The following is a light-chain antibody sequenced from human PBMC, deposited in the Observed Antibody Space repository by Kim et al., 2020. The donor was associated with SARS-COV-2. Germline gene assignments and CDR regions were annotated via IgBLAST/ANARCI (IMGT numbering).Light chain of an antibody. J-gene: IGKJ2*01. V-gene: IGKV1-27*01. CDR2: GAS. CDR3: QNYNSTPYT. CDR1: PGIRNY. Sequence: SASGGDRVTITCRASPGIRNYSAWYQQKPGKIPELLIYGASALQPGVPSRFSGSGSGTDFTLTISSLQPQDVATYYCQNYNSTPYTFGQWTKLEIK.